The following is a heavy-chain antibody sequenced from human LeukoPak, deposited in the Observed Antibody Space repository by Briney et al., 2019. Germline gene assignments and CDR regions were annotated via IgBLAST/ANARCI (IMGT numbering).Heavy chain of an antibody. J-gene: IGHJ4*02. D-gene: IGHD3-10*01. CDR1: GGSISSYY. Sequence: PSETLSLTCTVSGGSISSYYWSWIRQPPGKGLEWIGYIYYSGSTNYNPSLKSRVTISVDTSKNQFSLKLNSVTAADTAVYYCARVSGFGDPFDYWGQGTLVTVSS. CDR3: ARVSGFGDPFDY. V-gene: IGHV4-59*08. CDR2: IYYSGST.